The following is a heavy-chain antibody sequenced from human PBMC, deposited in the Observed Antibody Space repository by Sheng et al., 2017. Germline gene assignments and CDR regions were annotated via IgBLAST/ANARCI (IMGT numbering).Heavy chain of an antibody. CDR2: VNPNSGNT. J-gene: IGHJ6*02. D-gene: IGHD6-13*01. Sequence: QVQLVQSGAEVKKPGASVKVSCKASGYMFTSYDINWVRQATGQGLEWMGWVNPNSGNTGYAQKFQGRVTITADESTSTAYMELSSLRSEDTAVYYCASASYSSNYYYYGMDVWDQGP. CDR3: ASASYSSNYYYYGMDV. V-gene: IGHV1-8*01. CDR1: GYMFTSYD.